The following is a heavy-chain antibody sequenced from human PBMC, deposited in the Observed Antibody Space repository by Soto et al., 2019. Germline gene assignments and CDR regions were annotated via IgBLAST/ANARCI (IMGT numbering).Heavy chain of an antibody. CDR3: AREATSSSSIYYYYGMDV. J-gene: IGHJ6*02. Sequence: GASVKVSCKASGYTFTGYYMHWVRQAPGQGLEWMGWINPNSGGTNYAQKFQGWVTMTRDTSISTAYMELSRLRSDDTAVYYCAREATSSSSIYYYYGMDVWGQGTTVTVSS. D-gene: IGHD6-6*01. V-gene: IGHV1-2*04. CDR2: INPNSGGT. CDR1: GYTFTGYY.